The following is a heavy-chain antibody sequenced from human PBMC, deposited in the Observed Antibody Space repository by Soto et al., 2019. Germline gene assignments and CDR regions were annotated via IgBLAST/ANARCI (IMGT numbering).Heavy chain of an antibody. J-gene: IGHJ4*02. Sequence: GASVKVSCKTSGYTFTGHYIHWVRQAPQQGPEWMGEIGPESGATRYAQKFRGRVTMTMDTSITTVYMELKNLSPDDTAVYYCGRGRSGQIVSVYWGQRNPVTVSS. V-gene: IGHV1-2*02. CDR1: GYTFTGHY. CDR3: GRGRSGQIVSVY. CDR2: IGPESGAT. D-gene: IGHD1-26*01.